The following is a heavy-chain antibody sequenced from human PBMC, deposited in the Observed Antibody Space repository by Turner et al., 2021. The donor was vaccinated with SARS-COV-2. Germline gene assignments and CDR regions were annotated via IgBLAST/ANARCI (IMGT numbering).Heavy chain of an antibody. CDR1: GFTFSNYA. CDR2: LSGSGDST. CDR3: AKVGGWELRRKWFFDL. Sequence: EVQLLESGGGLVQPGGSLRLSCAASGFTFSNYAMSWVRQAPGKGLGWVSFLSGSGDSTYHADSVKGRFTISRDNSKNTLYLQMNSLRAEDTAVYYCAKVGGWELRRKWFFDLWGRGTLVSVSS. D-gene: IGHD1-26*01. J-gene: IGHJ2*01. V-gene: IGHV3-23*01.